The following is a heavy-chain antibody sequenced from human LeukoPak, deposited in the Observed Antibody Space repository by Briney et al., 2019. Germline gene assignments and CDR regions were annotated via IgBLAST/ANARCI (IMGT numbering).Heavy chain of an antibody. V-gene: IGHV5-51*01. Sequence: GESLKISCKGSGYSFTSYWIGWVRQMPGKGLEWMGIIYPGDSDTRYSPSFQGQVTISADKSIRTAYLQSSSLKASDTAIYYCARHHDYGDYGCFDYWGQGTLVTGSS. J-gene: IGHJ4*02. CDR1: GYSFTSYW. CDR3: ARHHDYGDYGCFDY. CDR2: IYPGDSDT. D-gene: IGHD4-17*01.